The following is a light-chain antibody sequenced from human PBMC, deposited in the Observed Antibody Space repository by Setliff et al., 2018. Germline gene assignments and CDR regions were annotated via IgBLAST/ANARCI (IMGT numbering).Light chain of an antibody. J-gene: IGLJ1*01. Sequence: ALTQPPSASGSPGQSVTISCTRTSSDVGGINHVSWYQQHPGKAPRLMIFEVSKRPSGVPDRFSGSKSGNTASLTVSGLQAEDEADYYCSSYAGNYIEVFGTGTKVTVL. V-gene: IGLV2-8*01. CDR3: SSYAGNYIEV. CDR1: SSDVGGINH. CDR2: EVS.